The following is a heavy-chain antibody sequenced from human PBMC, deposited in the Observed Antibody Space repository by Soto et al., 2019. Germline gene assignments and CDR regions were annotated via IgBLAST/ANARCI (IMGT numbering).Heavy chain of an antibody. J-gene: IGHJ6*02. Sequence: SETLSITCTVSVGPISSYYWGWIRQPPGKGLEWVGYIYYSGDTNYNPSLRSRLTISMDTSKNQVSLRLISVTAADTAVYYCARGTPSRGYYYGMDVWGQGTTVTVSS. D-gene: IGHD3-10*01. CDR3: ARGTPSRGYYYGMDV. CDR1: VGPISSYY. CDR2: IYYSGDT. V-gene: IGHV4-59*01.